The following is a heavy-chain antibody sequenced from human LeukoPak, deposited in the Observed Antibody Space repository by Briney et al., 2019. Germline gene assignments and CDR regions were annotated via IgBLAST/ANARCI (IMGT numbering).Heavy chain of an antibody. CDR3: ARGYSSIAARSAGLDY. Sequence: GGSLRLSCAASGFTFSSYAMSWVRQAPGKGLEWVAVIWYDGSNKYYADSVKGRFTISRDNSKNTLYLQMNSLRAEDTAVYYCARGYSSIAARSAGLDYWGQGTLVTVSS. CDR1: GFTFSSYA. J-gene: IGHJ4*02. D-gene: IGHD6-6*01. CDR2: IWYDGSNK. V-gene: IGHV3-33*08.